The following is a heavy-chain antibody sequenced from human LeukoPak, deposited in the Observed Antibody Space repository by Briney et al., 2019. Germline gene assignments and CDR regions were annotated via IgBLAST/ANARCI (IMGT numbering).Heavy chain of an antibody. J-gene: IGHJ4*02. Sequence: GGSLRLSCAASGISFSNARMTWVRQAPGKGLEWVGRIYRSSNGETTDYGAPVKGRFTMSRDDSKNTLYLQMNSLKTEDTAVYYCTTYSSGSCPFWGQGTLVTVSS. CDR1: GISFSNAR. CDR2: IYRSSNGETT. D-gene: IGHD6-19*01. CDR3: TTYSSGSCPF. V-gene: IGHV3-15*01.